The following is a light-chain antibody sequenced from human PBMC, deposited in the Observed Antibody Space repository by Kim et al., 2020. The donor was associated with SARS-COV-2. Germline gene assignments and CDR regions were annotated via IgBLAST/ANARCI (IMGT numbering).Light chain of an antibody. J-gene: IGLJ3*02. CDR2: TDD. CDR1: SSNIGRNT. V-gene: IGLV1-44*01. Sequence: GQRVTISCSGSSSNIGRNTVNWYQHFPGTAPQLLIDTDDRRPSGVSDRVSCSKSGTSASPAISALRSEDEADYYCATWDDSLDVWMFGGGTQLTVL. CDR3: ATWDDSLDVWM.